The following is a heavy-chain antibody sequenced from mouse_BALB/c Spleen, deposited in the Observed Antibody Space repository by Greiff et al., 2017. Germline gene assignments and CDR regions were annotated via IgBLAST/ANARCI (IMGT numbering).Heavy chain of an antibody. CDR3: ARAYHGAMDY. CDR2: ISSGSSTI. Sequence: EVQLVESGGGLVQPGGSRKLSCAASGFTFSSFGMHWVRQAPEQGLEWVAYISSGSSTIYYADTVKGRFTISRDNPKNTLFLQMTSLRSEDTAMYDCARAYHGAMDYWGQGTSVTVSS. D-gene: IGHD2-10*01. V-gene: IGHV5-17*02. J-gene: IGHJ4*01. CDR1: GFTFSSFG.